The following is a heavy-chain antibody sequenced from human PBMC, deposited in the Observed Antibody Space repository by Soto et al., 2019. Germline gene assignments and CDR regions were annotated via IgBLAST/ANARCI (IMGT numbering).Heavy chain of an antibody. CDR2: ISYDGSNK. J-gene: IGHJ4*02. Sequence: QVQLVESGGGVVQPGRSLRLSCAASGFTFSSYAMHWVRQAPGKGLEWVAVISYDGSNKYYADSVKGRFTISRDNSKNTLYLHMNSLRAEDTAVYYCARDTVGESWGQGTLVTVSS. CDR1: GFTFSSYA. V-gene: IGHV3-30-3*01. CDR3: ARDTVGES. D-gene: IGHD3-16*01.